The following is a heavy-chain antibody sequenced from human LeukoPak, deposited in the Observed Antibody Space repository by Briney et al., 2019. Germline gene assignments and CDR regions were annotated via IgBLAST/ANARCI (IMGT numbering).Heavy chain of an antibody. J-gene: IGHJ5*02. V-gene: IGHV3-53*04. CDR3: VRLMGSGWFDP. CDR1: GFTVSSSP. CDR2: IYSGGNT. D-gene: IGHD1-26*01. Sequence: GGSLRLSCAASGFTVSSSPINWVRQAPGRGLEWVSVIYSGGNTFYADSVKGRFTISRHNSENTLYLQMDSLSADDTAVYYCVRLMGSGWFDPWGQGTLVTVSS.